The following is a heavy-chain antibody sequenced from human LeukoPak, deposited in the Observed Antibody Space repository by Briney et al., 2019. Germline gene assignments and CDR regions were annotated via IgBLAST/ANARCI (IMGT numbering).Heavy chain of an antibody. J-gene: IGHJ4*02. D-gene: IGHD6-6*01. Sequence: GASVKVSCKASGYTFTSYGISWVRQAPGQGLERMGWISAYNGNTNYAQKLQGRVTMTTDTSTSTAYMELRSLRSDDTAVYYCAREGSYSSSSRGIADYWGQGTLVTVSS. CDR3: AREGSYSSSSRGIADY. V-gene: IGHV1-18*01. CDR1: GYTFTSYG. CDR2: ISAYNGNT.